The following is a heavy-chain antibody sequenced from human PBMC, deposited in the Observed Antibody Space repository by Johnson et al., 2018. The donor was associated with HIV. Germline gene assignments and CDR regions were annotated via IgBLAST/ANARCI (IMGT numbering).Heavy chain of an antibody. J-gene: IGHJ3*02. CDR2: ISYDGSNK. Sequence: QVQLVESGGGVVQPGRSLRLSCAASGFTFSSYAMHWVRQAPGKGLEWVAVISYDGSNKYYADSVKGRFTISRDNSKNTLYLQMNSLRAEDTDVYYCAREDLYGAGPDAFDIWGQGTMVTVSS. CDR3: AREDLYGAGPDAFDI. CDR1: GFTFSSYA. D-gene: IGHD4-17*01. V-gene: IGHV3-30-3*01.